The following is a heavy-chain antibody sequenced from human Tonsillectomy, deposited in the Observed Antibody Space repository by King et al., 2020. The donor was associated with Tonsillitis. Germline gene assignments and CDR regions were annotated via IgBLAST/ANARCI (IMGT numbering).Heavy chain of an antibody. CDR1: GLTVSSDY. CDR2: IYSANTT. D-gene: IGHD5-12*01. J-gene: IGHJ4*02. V-gene: IGHV3-53*01. CDR3: ARDKIGYQRGLDS. Sequence: EVQLVESGGGLIQPGGSLRLSCTASGLTVSSDYMTWVRQAPGKGLEWVSVIYSANTTYYADSVKGRFTISRDNSKNTLYLQMNSLRAEDTAVYYCARDKIGYQRGLDSWGQGTLVTVSS.